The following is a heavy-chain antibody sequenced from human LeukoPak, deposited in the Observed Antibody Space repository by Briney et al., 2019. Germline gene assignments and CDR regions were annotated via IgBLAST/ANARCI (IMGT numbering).Heavy chain of an antibody. Sequence: SVTLSLTCTVSGGSISSYYWSWIRQPPGKGLEWIAYISDSGSTNYNPSLESRVTISVDTSKNQFSLKLSSVTAADTAVYYCARTTVTTYFDNWGQGTLVTVSS. CDR1: GGSISSYY. CDR2: ISDSGST. CDR3: ARTTVTTYFDN. J-gene: IGHJ4*02. V-gene: IGHV4-59*01. D-gene: IGHD4-17*01.